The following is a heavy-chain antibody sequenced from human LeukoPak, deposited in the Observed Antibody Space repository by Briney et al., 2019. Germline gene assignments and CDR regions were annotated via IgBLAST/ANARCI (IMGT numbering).Heavy chain of an antibody. J-gene: IGHJ4*02. V-gene: IGHV4-30-4*01. CDR2: IYYSGTT. Sequence: SETLSLTCTVSGGSISVGDDYWSWIRQPPGKGLEWFGHIYYSGTTYYNPSLKSRPSISVDTSKNQFSLKLSSVTAADTAVYFCARLVGYYSRGSCYHFDYWGQGSLVTVSS. D-gene: IGHD2-15*01. CDR1: GGSISVGDDY. CDR3: ARLVGYYSRGSCYHFDY.